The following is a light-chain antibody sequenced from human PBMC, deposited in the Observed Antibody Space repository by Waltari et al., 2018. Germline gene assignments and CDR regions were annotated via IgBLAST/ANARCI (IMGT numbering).Light chain of an antibody. J-gene: IGKJ4*01. CDR1: QAIRND. CDR3: LQQNSYPLT. V-gene: IGKV1-17*01. CDR2: GAS. Sequence: DIQMTQSPSSLSASVGDRVTITCRASQAIRNDLGWLQLKPGKAPKRLIHGASRLQSGVPPRFSGSGSGTEFTLTINSLQPEDFATYYCLQQNSYPLTFGGGTKVEIK.